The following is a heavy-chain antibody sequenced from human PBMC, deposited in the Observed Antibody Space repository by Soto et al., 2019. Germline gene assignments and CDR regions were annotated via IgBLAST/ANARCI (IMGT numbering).Heavy chain of an antibody. J-gene: IGHJ4*02. CDR2: IDNNGGI. CDR1: SDSSSSYK. V-gene: IGHV4-59*08. Sequence: PSETLSLTCTVSSDSSSSYKWSWIRQTPGKGLEWIGYIDNNGGISYNPSLRSRITITISVDTSKNQFSLKLSSVTAADTAVYYCARRGSGGIAVAGTSFDYWGQGTLVTVSS. CDR3: ARRGSGGIAVAGTSFDY. D-gene: IGHD6-19*01.